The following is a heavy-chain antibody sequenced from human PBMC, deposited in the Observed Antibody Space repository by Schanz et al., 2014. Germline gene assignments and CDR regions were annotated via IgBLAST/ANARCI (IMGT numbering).Heavy chain of an antibody. CDR3: ARRVPYSFGLDV. CDR2: ISASGDST. CDR1: GFMFSSYV. Sequence: VQLVESGGGVVQPGRSLRLSCAASGFMFSSYVMNWVRQAPGRGLEWVSFISASGDSTSYADSVKGRFTISRDNSKNTLYLQMNSLRDEDTAMYYCARRVPYSFGLDVWGQGATVTVSS. D-gene: IGHD1-1*01. J-gene: IGHJ6*02. V-gene: IGHV3-23*04.